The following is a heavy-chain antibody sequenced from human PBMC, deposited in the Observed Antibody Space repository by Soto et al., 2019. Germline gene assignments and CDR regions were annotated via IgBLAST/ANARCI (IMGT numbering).Heavy chain of an antibody. Sequence: PSETLSLTCTVSGGSISSSSYYWGWIRQPPGKGLEWIGSIYYSGSTYYNPSLKSRVTISVDTSKNQFSLKLSSVTAADTAVYYCASPPSNQWELHPYYFDYWGQGTLVTVSS. V-gene: IGHV4-39*01. D-gene: IGHD1-26*01. CDR2: IYYSGST. CDR1: GGSISSSSYY. CDR3: ASPPSNQWELHPYYFDY. J-gene: IGHJ4*02.